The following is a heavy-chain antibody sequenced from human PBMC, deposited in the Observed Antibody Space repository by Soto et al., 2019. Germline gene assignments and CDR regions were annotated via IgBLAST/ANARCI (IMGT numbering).Heavy chain of an antibody. V-gene: IGHV3-30*18. D-gene: IGHD4-17*01. CDR1: GFTFSSYG. Sequence: GGSLRLSCAASGFTFSSYGMHWVRQAPGKGLEWVAVISYDGSNKYYADSVKGRFTISRDNSKNTLYLQMNSLRAEDTAVYYCANDYGGNRWAFDIWGQGTMVTVSS. CDR2: ISYDGSNK. J-gene: IGHJ3*02. CDR3: ANDYGGNRWAFDI.